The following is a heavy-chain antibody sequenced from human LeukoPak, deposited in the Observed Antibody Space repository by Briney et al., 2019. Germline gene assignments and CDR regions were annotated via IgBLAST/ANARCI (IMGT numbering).Heavy chain of an antibody. Sequence: SQTLSLTCTVSGGSISSGDYYWSWIRQPPGKGLEWIGYIHYSGSTYYNPSLKSRVTISVDTSKNQFSLKLSSVTAADTAVYYCARETGILTGYTYYFDYWGQGTLVTVSS. CDR3: ARETGILTGYTYYFDY. D-gene: IGHD3-9*01. V-gene: IGHV4-30-4*08. CDR1: GGSISSGDYY. CDR2: IHYSGST. J-gene: IGHJ4*02.